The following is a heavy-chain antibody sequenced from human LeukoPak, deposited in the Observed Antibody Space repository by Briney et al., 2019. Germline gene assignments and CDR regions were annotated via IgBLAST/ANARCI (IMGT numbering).Heavy chain of an antibody. J-gene: IGHJ4*02. CDR1: GFTFSSYS. CDR2: ISSSSSYI. CDR3: ARDPGKRIAAARCFDY. V-gene: IGHV3-21*01. D-gene: IGHD6-13*01. Sequence: PGGSLRLSCAASGFTFSSYSMNWVRQAPGKGLEWVSSISSSSSYIYYADSVKGRFTISRDNAKKSLYLQMNSLRAEDTAVYYCARDPGKRIAAARCFDYWGQGTLVTVSS.